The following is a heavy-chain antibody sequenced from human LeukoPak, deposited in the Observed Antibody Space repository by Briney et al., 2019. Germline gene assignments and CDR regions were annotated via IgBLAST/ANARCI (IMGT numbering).Heavy chain of an antibody. CDR2: INHSGST. V-gene: IGHV4-34*01. J-gene: IGHJ4*02. CDR1: GGSFSGYY. D-gene: IGHD3-16*02. CDR3: ARDLYVWGSYRSLDY. Sequence: SETLSLTCAVYGGSFSGYYWSWVRQPPGKGLEWIGEINHSGSTNYNPSLKSRVTISVDTSKNQYSLKLSSVTAADTAVYYRARDLYVWGSYRSLDYWGQGTVVTVPS.